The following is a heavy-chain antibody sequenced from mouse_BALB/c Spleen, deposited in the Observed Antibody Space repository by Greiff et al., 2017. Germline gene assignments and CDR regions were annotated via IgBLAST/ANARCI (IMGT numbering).Heavy chain of an antibody. D-gene: IGHD1-1*01. CDR1: GFTFSNYW. Sequence: EVKLMESGGGLVQPGGSMKLSCVASGFTFSNYWMNWVRQSPEKGLEWVAEIRLKSNNYATHYAESVKGRFTISRDDSKSSVYLQMNNLRAEDTGIYYCTRGGGSSPFAYWGQGTLVTVSA. CDR2: IRLKSNNYAT. J-gene: IGHJ3*01. CDR3: TRGGGSSPFAY. V-gene: IGHV6-6*02.